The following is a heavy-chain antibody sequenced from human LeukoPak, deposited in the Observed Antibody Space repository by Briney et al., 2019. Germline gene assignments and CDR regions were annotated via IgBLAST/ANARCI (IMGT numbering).Heavy chain of an antibody. CDR2: IYTSGST. D-gene: IGHD3-9*01. J-gene: IGHJ4*02. CDR1: GGSISSGSYY. CDR3: AREVFRYDTNFDY. V-gene: IGHV4-61*02. Sequence: SETLSLTCTVSGGSISSGSYYWSWIRQPAGKGLEWIGRIYTSGSTNYNPSLKSRVTISVDTSKNQFSLKLSSVTAADTAVYYCAREVFRYDTNFDYWGQGTLVTVSS.